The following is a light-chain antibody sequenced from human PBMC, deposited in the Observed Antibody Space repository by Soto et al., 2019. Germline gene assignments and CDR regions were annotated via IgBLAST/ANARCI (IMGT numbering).Light chain of an antibody. CDR2: GAS. Sequence: EIVLTQSPATLSLSPGEGATLSCRASQSISDNLAWYQQKPGQSPRLLIYGASKRATGIPARFSGSGSGTEFTLTISSLQAEDFAVYYCQQYKNWPPITFGQGTRLEIK. V-gene: IGKV3-15*01. CDR3: QQYKNWPPIT. J-gene: IGKJ5*01. CDR1: QSISDN.